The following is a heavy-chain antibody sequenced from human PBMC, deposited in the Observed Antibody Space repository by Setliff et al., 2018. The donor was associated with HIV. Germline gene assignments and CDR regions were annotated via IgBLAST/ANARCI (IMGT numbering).Heavy chain of an antibody. V-gene: IGHV4-4*09. CDR1: GDTDFY. CDR3: ASGRGAKGGYDYFGS. Sequence: SETLSLTCTVSGDTDFYWSWIRQSPGKGLEWIGYIHASGKANYNPSLKSRVTISLDTSKMQFSLRLTSVTAADTAVYYCASGRGAKGGYDYFGSWGQGTLVTVSS. D-gene: IGHD5-12*01. J-gene: IGHJ4*02. CDR2: IHASGKA.